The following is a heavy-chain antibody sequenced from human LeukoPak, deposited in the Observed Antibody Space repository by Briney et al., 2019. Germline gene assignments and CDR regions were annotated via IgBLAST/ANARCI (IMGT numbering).Heavy chain of an antibody. CDR1: GDSFSTSSAA. V-gene: IGHV6-1*01. J-gene: IGHJ3*02. D-gene: IGHD1-14*01. CDR3: ARGMYPDIRDAFDM. Sequence: SQTLSLTCAISGDSFSTSSAAWNWLRQSPSRGLEWLGRTYYRSKLYSDYALSVISRISTNSDTSRNQFSLELNSVTPDDTAVYYCARGMYPDIRDAFDMWGQGTTVTVSS. CDR2: TYYRSKLYS.